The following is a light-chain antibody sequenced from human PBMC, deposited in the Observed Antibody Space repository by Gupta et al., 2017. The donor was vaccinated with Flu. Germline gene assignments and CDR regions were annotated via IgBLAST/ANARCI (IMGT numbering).Light chain of an antibody. J-gene: IGLJ2*01. CDR1: SGSIATHY. Sequence: NFMLTQPHSVSASPGQTVTISCTRSSGSIATHYVQWYQHRPCSPPTTVIFEDNERPYEVADPVSGSVDSSASSASLTISGLKAEDEADYFCQSYDSLNRDVVFGGGTKLTVL. CDR2: EDN. CDR3: QSYDSLNRDVV. V-gene: IGLV6-57*01.